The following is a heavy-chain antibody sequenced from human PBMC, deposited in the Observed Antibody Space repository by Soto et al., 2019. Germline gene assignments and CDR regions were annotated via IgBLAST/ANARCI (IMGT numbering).Heavy chain of an antibody. V-gene: IGHV1-69*13. Sequence: SVKVSCKASGGTFSSYAISWVRQAPGQGLEWMGGIIPIFGTANYAQKFQGRVTITADESTSTAYMELSSLRSEDTAVYYCARDASAAAAHTYDYYYYGMDVWGQGTTVTVSS. J-gene: IGHJ6*02. CDR1: GGTFSSYA. CDR3: ARDASAAAAHTYDYYYYGMDV. D-gene: IGHD6-13*01. CDR2: IIPIFGTA.